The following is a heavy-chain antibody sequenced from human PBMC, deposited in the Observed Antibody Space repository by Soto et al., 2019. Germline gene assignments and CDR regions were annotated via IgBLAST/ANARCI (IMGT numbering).Heavy chain of an antibody. V-gene: IGHV3-74*01. Sequence: PGGSLRLSCADSGFSFSSYWMHWVRQGPGKGLVWVARINTDGSSTNYADSVKGRFTISRDNAKNTLYLQMNSLRAEDTAVYYCAKEKISTSCCNWFDPWGQGTLVTVSS. J-gene: IGHJ5*02. CDR2: INTDGSST. D-gene: IGHD2-2*01. CDR1: GFSFSSYW. CDR3: AKEKISTSCCNWFDP.